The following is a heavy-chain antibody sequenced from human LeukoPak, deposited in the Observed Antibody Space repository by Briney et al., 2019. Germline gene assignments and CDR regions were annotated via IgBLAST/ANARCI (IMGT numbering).Heavy chain of an antibody. D-gene: IGHD2-2*01. Sequence: PGGSLRLSCAASGFTFSSYGMHWVRQAPGKGLEWVAVIWYDGSNKYYADSVKGRFTISRDNSKNTLYLQMNSLRAEDTGVYYCAKRGGAYNVVVTAEADYWGQGTLVTVSS. J-gene: IGHJ4*02. CDR1: GFTFSSYG. CDR2: IWYDGSNK. CDR3: AKRGGAYNVVVTAEADY. V-gene: IGHV3-33*06.